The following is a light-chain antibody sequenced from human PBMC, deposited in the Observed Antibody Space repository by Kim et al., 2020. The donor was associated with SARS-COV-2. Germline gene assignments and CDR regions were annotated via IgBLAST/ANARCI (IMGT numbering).Light chain of an antibody. CDR1: QSVSSN. CDR3: QQYNNWPLT. Sequence: EIGMTQSPATLSVSPGGRATLSCRASQSVSSNLAWYLQKPGQAPRLLIYGASTRATGIPVRFSGSGSGTDFTLTISSLQSEDFAVYYCQQYNNWPLTFGGGTKVDIK. CDR2: GAS. J-gene: IGKJ4*01. V-gene: IGKV3D-15*01.